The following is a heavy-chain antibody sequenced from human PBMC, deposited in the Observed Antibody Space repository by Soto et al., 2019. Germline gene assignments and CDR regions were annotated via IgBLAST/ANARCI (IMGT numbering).Heavy chain of an antibody. Sequence: QVQLVQSGAEVKKPGASVKVSCKASGYTFTSYGISWVRQAPGQGLEWMGWISAYNGNTNYAQKLQGRVTMTTDTSTSTAYMELRSLRSDDTAVYYCERTGGDVLLWFGEGLEFDPWGQGTLVTVSS. CDR3: ERTGGDVLLWFGEGLEFDP. CDR2: ISAYNGNT. V-gene: IGHV1-18*01. CDR1: GYTFTSYG. D-gene: IGHD3-10*01. J-gene: IGHJ5*02.